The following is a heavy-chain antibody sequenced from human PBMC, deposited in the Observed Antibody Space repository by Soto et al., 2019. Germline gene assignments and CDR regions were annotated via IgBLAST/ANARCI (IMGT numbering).Heavy chain of an antibody. CDR1: GGKFINFW. V-gene: IGHV5-51*01. D-gene: IGHD3-3*01. CDR2: IYLADPHP. J-gene: IGHJ6*01. Sequence: SNKVPCNVVGGKFINFWICWIRKMPWKGLEWMGVIYLADPHPRYSASFQGQVTISAGKSISTAYMQSSSLKASDTAMYYCARIPPEYYDFWSCCPRLINYYYYGLDVSGEGTSLTVPS. CDR3: ARIPPEYYDFWSCCPRLINYYYYGLDV.